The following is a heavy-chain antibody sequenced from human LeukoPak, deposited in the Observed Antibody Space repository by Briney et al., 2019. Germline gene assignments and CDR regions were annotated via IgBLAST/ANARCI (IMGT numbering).Heavy chain of an antibody. J-gene: IGHJ5*02. CDR2: IIPILGIA. CDR3: ATSSSWYNWFDP. Sequence: SVKVSCKASGGTFSSYAISWVRQAPGQGLEWMGRIIPILGIANYAQKFQGRVTITADKSTSTAYMELSSLRSEDTAVYYCATSSSWYNWFDPWGQGTLVTVSS. V-gene: IGHV1-69*04. D-gene: IGHD6-13*01. CDR1: GGTFSSYA.